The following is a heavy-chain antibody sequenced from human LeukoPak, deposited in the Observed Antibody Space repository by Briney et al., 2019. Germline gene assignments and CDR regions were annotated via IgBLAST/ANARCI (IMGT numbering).Heavy chain of an antibody. V-gene: IGHV4-31*03. Sequence: PSETLSLTCTVSGGSISSGGYYWSWIRQHPGKGLEWIGYIYYSGSTYYNPSLKSRVTISVDTSKNQFSLKLSSVTAADTAVYYCARLYYDFWSGYYTGWFDPWGQGTLVTVSS. D-gene: IGHD3-3*01. CDR1: GGSISSGGYY. CDR2: IYYSGST. J-gene: IGHJ5*02. CDR3: ARLYYDFWSGYYTGWFDP.